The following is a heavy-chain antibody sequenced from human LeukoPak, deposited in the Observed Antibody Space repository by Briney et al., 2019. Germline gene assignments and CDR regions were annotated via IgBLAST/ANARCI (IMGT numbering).Heavy chain of an antibody. Sequence: SGKVACKAAAYTLASFGFSWVRQAPGQGLEWMGWTRVYNGETNYAQKFRGRVTMTTDTSTSTAYMELRSLTSDDTAVYYCTRDPDGAHDFDYWGQGTLVTVSS. CDR2: TRVYNGET. CDR3: TRDPDGAHDFDY. CDR1: AYTLASFG. J-gene: IGHJ4*02. V-gene: IGHV1-18*01. D-gene: IGHD4-17*01.